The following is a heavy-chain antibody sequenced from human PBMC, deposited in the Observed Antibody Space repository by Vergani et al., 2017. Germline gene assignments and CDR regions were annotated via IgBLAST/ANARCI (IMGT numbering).Heavy chain of an antibody. J-gene: IGHJ4*02. CDR1: GFTFSDHY. CDR3: TTDPSPLRN. Sequence: EVQLVESGGGLVQPGGSLRLSCAASGFTFSDHYMDWVRQAPGKGLEWVGRTRNKANSYTTEYAASVKGRFTISRDDSKNSLYLQMNSLKTEDTAVYYCTTDPSPLRNWGQGTLVTVSS. CDR2: TRNKANSYTT. V-gene: IGHV3-72*01. D-gene: IGHD3-16*01.